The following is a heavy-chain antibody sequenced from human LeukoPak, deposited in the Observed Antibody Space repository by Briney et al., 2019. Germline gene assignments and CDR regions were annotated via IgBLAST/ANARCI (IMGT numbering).Heavy chain of an antibody. CDR3: VRDGGVDRLGVAVTDGFDP. D-gene: IGHD6-19*01. V-gene: IGHV3-21*01. CDR1: GFTFNTYS. Sequence: GGSLRLSCAASGFTFNTYSMNWVRQAPGRELEWVSSISSWNYFIYYADSVKGRFTISRDNAKNEVYLQMDSLRAEDTAVYYCVRDGGVDRLGVAVTDGFDPWGQGTLVSVSS. CDR2: ISSWNYFI. J-gene: IGHJ5*02.